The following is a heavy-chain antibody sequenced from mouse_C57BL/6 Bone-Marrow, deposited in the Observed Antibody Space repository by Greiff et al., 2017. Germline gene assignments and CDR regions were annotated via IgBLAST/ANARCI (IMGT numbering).Heavy chain of an antibody. Sequence: QVQLQQPGAELVKPGASVKMSCKASGYTFTSYWITWVKQRPGQGLEWIGDIYPGSGSTNYNEKFKSKATLTVDTSSSTAYMRLSSLTSEDSAVYYCARDTSVIAPYWYFDVWGKGTTVTVSS. CDR2: IYPGSGST. V-gene: IGHV1-55*01. CDR3: ARDTSVIAPYWYFDV. CDR1: GYTFTSYW. D-gene: IGHD1-1*01. J-gene: IGHJ1*03.